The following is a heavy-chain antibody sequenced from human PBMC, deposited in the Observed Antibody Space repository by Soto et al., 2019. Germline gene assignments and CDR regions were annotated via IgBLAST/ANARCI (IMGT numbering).Heavy chain of an antibody. V-gene: IGHV1-2*02. CDR2: INPNSGGT. CDR1: GYTFTGYY. CDR3: AKVADSFSSGYYYYFDY. J-gene: IGHJ4*02. Sequence: GASVKVSCKASGYTFTGYYMHWVRQAPGQGLEWMGWINPNSGGTNYAQKFQGRFTISRDNSKNTLYLQMNSLRAEDTAVYYCAKVADSFSSGYYYYFDYWGQGTLVTVSS. D-gene: IGHD3-22*01.